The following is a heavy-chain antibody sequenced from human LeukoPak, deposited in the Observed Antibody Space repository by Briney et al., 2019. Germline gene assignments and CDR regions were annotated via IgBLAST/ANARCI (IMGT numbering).Heavy chain of an antibody. CDR2: IYYSGST. CDR1: GGSISSSSYY. Sequence: SETLSLTCTVSGGSISSSSYYWGWLRQPPGKGLEWFGTIYYSGSTYYNPSLTSRFTISVDTPKNQFSLKLSSVTAADTAVYYCAREAIMVRGVPYNWFDPWGQGTLVTVSS. CDR3: AREAIMVRGVPYNWFDP. V-gene: IGHV4-39*02. J-gene: IGHJ5*02. D-gene: IGHD3-10*01.